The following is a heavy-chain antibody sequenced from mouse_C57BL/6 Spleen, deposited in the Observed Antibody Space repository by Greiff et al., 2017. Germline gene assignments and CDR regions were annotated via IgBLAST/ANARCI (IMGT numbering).Heavy chain of an antibody. Sequence: VQLQQSGPELVKPGASVKISCKASGYAFSSSWMNWVKQRPGKGLEWIGRIYPGDGDTNYNGKFKGKATLTADKSSSTAYMQLSSLTSEDSAVXFCARWRANWGGYFDYWGQGTTLTVSA. CDR2: IYPGDGDT. V-gene: IGHV1-82*01. J-gene: IGHJ2*01. D-gene: IGHD4-1*01. CDR3: ARWRANWGGYFDY. CDR1: GYAFSSSW.